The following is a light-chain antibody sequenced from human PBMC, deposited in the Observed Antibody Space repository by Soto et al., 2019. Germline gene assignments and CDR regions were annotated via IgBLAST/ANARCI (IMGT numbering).Light chain of an antibody. CDR2: GES. Sequence: IVMTQSPVTLSLSPGERATLSCRASQTVRSHLAWFQQKPGQAPRLLIYGESTRATGAPARFSGSGSGTEFTLIISSLQSEDFAVYYCQQYENWPQLTFGGGTKVDIK. J-gene: IGKJ4*01. CDR1: QTVRSH. V-gene: IGKV3-15*01. CDR3: QQYENWPQLT.